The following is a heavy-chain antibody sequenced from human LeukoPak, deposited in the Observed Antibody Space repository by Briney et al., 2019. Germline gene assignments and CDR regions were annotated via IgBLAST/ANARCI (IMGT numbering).Heavy chain of an antibody. D-gene: IGHD5-18*01. CDR2: INPNSGGT. J-gene: IGHJ4*02. V-gene: IGHV1-2*02. CDR3: ARDRRGYSYPYHFDY. Sequence: ASVKASCKASEYTFTGYYMHWVRQAPGQGLEWMGWINPNSGGTNYAQKFQGRVTMTRDTSISTAYMELSRLRSDDTAVYYCARDRRGYSYPYHFDYWGQGTLITVSS. CDR1: EYTFTGYY.